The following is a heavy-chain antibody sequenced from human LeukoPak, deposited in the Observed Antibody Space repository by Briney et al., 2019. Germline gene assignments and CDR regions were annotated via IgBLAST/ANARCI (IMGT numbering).Heavy chain of an antibody. J-gene: IGHJ4*02. CDR2: ISAYNGNT. Sequence: ASVKVSCKASGYTFTSNGISWVRQAPGQGLECMGWISAYNGNTKYAQNLQGRVTMTTDTSTSTVYMELSSLRSDDTAVYYCARADSVTIAVAGLSCFDYWGQGTLVTVSS. CDR3: ARADSVTIAVAGLSCFDY. V-gene: IGHV1-18*01. CDR1: GYTFTSNG. D-gene: IGHD6-19*01.